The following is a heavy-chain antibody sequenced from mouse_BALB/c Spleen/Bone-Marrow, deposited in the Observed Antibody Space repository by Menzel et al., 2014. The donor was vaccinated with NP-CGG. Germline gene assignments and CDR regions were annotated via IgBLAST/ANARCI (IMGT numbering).Heavy chain of an antibody. J-gene: IGHJ1*01. V-gene: IGHV1-85*01. CDR2: IFPGGGTT. CDR1: GYTFTGYD. D-gene: IGHD1-2*01. CDR3: VRARLRHCDFDV. Sequence: VQLEQSGVELVKPGASVKLSCKASGYTFTGYDINWVRQRPEQGLEWIGWIFPGGGTTKYNEKFKGKATLSADTSSSTVHMHLRMRTPEDAAAYACVRARLRHCDFDVWGPGTTVTISS.